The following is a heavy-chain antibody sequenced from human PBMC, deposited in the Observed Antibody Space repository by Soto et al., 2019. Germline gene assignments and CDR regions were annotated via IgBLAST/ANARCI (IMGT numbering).Heavy chain of an antibody. CDR3: AKDNGSGCDWLRVGDASDI. CDR2: ISYDGSNK. J-gene: IGHJ3*02. CDR1: GFTFSSYG. V-gene: IGHV3-30*18. Sequence: QVQLVESGGGVVQPGRSLRLSCAASGFTFSSYGMHWVRQAPGKGLEWVAVISYDGSNKYYADSVKGRLTISRDNSXNXVXXQMNSLRGEDTAVYYCAKDNGSGCDWLRVGDASDIWGQGTMVTVSS. D-gene: IGHD5-12*01.